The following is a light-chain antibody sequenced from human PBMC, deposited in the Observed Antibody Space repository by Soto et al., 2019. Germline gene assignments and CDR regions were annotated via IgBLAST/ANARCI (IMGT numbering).Light chain of an antibody. V-gene: IGKV1-9*01. CDR2: SAS. CDR1: QDISSY. CDR3: QQLNRFPRT. Sequence: IQLTQSPSFLSASVGDRVTITCRASQDISSYLAWYQQRPGKVPRFLTHSASTLQSGVPSRFSDTGSGTTFTLTISSLQPEDIATYYCQQLNRFPRTFGQGTKVEV. J-gene: IGKJ1*01.